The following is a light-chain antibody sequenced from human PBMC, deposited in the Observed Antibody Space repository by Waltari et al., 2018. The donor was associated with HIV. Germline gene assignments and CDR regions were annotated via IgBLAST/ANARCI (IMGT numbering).Light chain of an antibody. CDR2: SDS. CDR1: ISNIGTNS. Sequence: HSVLTQAPSASGTLGQRVTISCSGSISNIGTNSVSWFQQLPGMSPRLIIFSDSQLPSGVPDRVAASKSGTSASLASDGLESGDEADYYCAARDDILSGSWVFGGGT. V-gene: IGLV1-44*01. CDR3: AARDDILSGSWV. J-gene: IGLJ3*02.